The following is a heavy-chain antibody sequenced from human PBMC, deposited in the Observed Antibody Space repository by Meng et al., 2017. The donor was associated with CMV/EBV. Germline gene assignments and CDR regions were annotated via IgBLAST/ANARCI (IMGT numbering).Heavy chain of an antibody. V-gene: IGHV3-21*01. CDR2: ISSSSSYI. D-gene: IGHD3-3*01. CDR1: GFTVSSNY. J-gene: IGHJ4*02. Sequence: GESLKISCAASGFTVSSNYMSWVRQAPGKGLEWVSSISSSSSYIYYADSVKGRFTISRDNAKNSLYLQMNSLRAEDTAVYYCARELQGLELLPYDFWSGYYTDFDYWGQGTLVTVSS. CDR3: ARELQGLELLPYDFWSGYYTDFDY.